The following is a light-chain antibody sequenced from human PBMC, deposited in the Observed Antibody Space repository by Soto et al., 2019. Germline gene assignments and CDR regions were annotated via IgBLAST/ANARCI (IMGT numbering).Light chain of an antibody. CDR3: SSYAGSNNFKV. J-gene: IGLJ2*01. CDR2: EVS. V-gene: IGLV2-8*01. CDR1: SSDIGAYIY. Sequence: QSALTQPPSASGSPGQSVTISCTGTSSDIGAYIYVSWYQQHPGKAPKLMIYEVSKRPSGVTDRFSGSKSGNTASLTVSGLKAEDEADYYCSSYAGSNNFKVFGGGTKLTVL.